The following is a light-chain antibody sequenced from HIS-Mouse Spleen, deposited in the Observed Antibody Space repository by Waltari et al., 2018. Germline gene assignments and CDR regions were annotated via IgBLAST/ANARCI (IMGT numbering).Light chain of an antibody. CDR1: ALPKQY. J-gene: IGLJ3*02. CDR3: QSADSSGTGWV. CDR2: KDS. V-gene: IGLV3-25*03. Sequence: SYELTQPPSVPVSPGQTARIPCSGDALPKQYAYWYQQKPGQAPVLVIYKDSERPSGIPERFSGSSSGTTVTLTISGVQAEDEADYYCQSADSSGTGWVFGGGTKLTVL.